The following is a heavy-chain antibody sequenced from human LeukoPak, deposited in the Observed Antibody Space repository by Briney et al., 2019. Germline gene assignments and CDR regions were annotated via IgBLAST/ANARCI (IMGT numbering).Heavy chain of an antibody. CDR2: VKPDGSVK. V-gene: IGHV3-7*01. CDR1: GFIFSSYS. Sequence: GGSLRLSCAASGFIFSSYSMNWVRQAPGKGLEWVANVKPDGSVKNYVDSVKGRFTISRDNAKNSLYLQMNSLRAEETAVYYCARAAYSNEGMDVWGKGTTVTVSS. D-gene: IGHD2-15*01. J-gene: IGHJ6*03. CDR3: ARAAYSNEGMDV.